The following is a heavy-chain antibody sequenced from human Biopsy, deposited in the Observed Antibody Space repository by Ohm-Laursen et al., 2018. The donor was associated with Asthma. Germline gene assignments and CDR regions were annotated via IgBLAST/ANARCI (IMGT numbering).Heavy chain of an antibody. D-gene: IGHD2-2*01. V-gene: IGHV1-69*13. CDR3: ARKAGSCISRTCYSLDF. CDR2: INSVFGTT. Sequence: GDSVKVSCKSLGGTFNTYVIGWVRQAPGQGLERMGGINSVFGTTTYPQKFQDRVTITADDSTSTVYMELSSLRSEDTAVYYCARKAGSCISRTCYSLDFWGQGTLVTVSS. J-gene: IGHJ4*02. CDR1: GGTFNTYV.